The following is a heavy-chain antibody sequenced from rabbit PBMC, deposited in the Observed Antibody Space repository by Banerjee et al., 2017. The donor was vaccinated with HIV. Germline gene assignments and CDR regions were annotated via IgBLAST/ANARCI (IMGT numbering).Heavy chain of an antibody. CDR1: GFDFSSNT. Sequence: QSLEESGGALVKPGASLTLTCTASGFDFSSNTVCWVRQAPGKGPEWIACIENGDGSTHYATWVNGRFTISKTSSTTLTLQMTSLTGADTATYFCARDGDDGGDRYFNLWGQGTLVTVS. V-gene: IGHV1S40*01. CDR3: ARDGDDGGDRYFNL. CDR2: IENGDGST. D-gene: IGHD2-1*01. J-gene: IGHJ4*01.